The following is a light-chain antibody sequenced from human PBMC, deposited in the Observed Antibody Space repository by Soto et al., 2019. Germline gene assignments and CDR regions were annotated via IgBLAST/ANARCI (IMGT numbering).Light chain of an antibody. V-gene: IGLV2-14*01. CDR2: DVS. CDR1: SSDVGGYNY. Sequence: SVLTQPAYVSGSPGQSITISCTGTSSDVGGYNYVSWYQQHPGKAPKLMIYDVSNRPSGVSNRFSGSKSGNTASLTISGLQAEDEADYYCSSYTSSSTLGYVFGTSTKVTVL. CDR3: SSYTSSSTLGYV. J-gene: IGLJ1*01.